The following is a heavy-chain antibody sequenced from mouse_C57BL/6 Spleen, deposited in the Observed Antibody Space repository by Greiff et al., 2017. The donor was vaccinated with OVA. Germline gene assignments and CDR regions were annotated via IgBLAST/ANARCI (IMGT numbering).Heavy chain of an antibody. Sequence: QVQLQQPGAELVKPGASVKLSCKASGYTFTSYWMQWVKQRPGQGLEWIGEIDPSDSYTTYNQKFKGKATLTVDTSSSTAYMQLSSLTSEDSAVYYCARSITTVVEERYFDVWGTGTTVTVSS. V-gene: IGHV1-50*01. CDR1: GYTFTSYW. CDR2: IDPSDSYT. D-gene: IGHD1-1*01. J-gene: IGHJ1*03. CDR3: ARSITTVVEERYFDV.